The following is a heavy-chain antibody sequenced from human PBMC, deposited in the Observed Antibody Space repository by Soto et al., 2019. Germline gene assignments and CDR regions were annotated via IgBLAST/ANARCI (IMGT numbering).Heavy chain of an antibody. CDR2: ISDDGSNK. J-gene: IGHJ4*02. D-gene: IGHD3-22*01. Sequence: QVQLVESGGGVVQPGRPLRLSCVASGFTFRSYGMQWVRQAPGKGLEWVALISDDGSNKYYADSVKGRFTISRDNSKNTLYLQMNSLRAEDTAVFYCVGGYYFGDYWGQGTLVTVSS. CDR1: GFTFRSYG. CDR3: VGGYYFGDY. V-gene: IGHV3-30*03.